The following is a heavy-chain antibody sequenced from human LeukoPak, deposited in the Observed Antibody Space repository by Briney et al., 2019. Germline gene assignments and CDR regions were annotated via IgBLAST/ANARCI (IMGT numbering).Heavy chain of an antibody. CDR1: GDSVSSNSAA. V-gene: IGHV6-1*01. CDR3: ARGLGVVVPAARSWFDP. CDR2: TYYRSKWYN. D-gene: IGHD2-2*01. Sequence: SQTLSLTCAISGDSVSSNSAAWNWIRQSPSRGLEWLGRTYYRSKWYNDYAVSVKSRITINPDTSKNQFSLQLNSVTPEDTAVYYCARGLGVVVPAARSWFDPWGQGTLVTASS. J-gene: IGHJ5*02.